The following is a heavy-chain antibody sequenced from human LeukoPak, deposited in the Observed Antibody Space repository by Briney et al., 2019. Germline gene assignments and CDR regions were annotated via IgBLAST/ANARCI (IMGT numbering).Heavy chain of an antibody. Sequence: GGSLRLSCAASGFTFSSYGMHWVRQAPGKGLEWVAVISYDGSNKYYADSVKGRFTISRDNSKNTLYLQMNSLRAEDTAVYYCAKEPPDSFGVDYWGQGTLVTVSS. CDR1: GFTFSSYG. CDR2: ISYDGSNK. J-gene: IGHJ4*02. V-gene: IGHV3-30*18. D-gene: IGHD5-18*01. CDR3: AKEPPDSFGVDY.